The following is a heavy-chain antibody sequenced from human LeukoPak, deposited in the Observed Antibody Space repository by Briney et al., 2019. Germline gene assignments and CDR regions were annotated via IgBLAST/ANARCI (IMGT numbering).Heavy chain of an antibody. Sequence: ASVKVFWRDAGYTFTRDYMHWRQKALGQGLWGMGRINPNSGGINYAQKFRGRVTMTRDTSISTAYMVLSRLRSDDTAVYYCARALLGWGYYDSSGYYEDYWGQGTLVTVSS. V-gene: IGHV1-2*02. CDR2: INPNSGGI. J-gene: IGHJ4*02. CDR3: ARALLGWGYYDSSGYYEDY. CDR1: GYTFTRDY. D-gene: IGHD3-22*01.